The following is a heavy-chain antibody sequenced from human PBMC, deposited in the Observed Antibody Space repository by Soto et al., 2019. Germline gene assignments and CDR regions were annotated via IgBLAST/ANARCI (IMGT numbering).Heavy chain of an antibody. CDR3: ARGRLLWFGELLSVYYYGMDV. CDR1: GGSFSGYY. V-gene: IGHV4-34*01. CDR2: INHSGST. J-gene: IGHJ6*02. D-gene: IGHD3-10*01. Sequence: PSETLSLTCAVYGGSFSGYYWSWIRQPPGKGLEWIGEINHSGSTNYNPSLKSRVTISVDTSKNQFSLKLSSVTAADTAVYYCARGRLLWFGELLSVYYYGMDVWGQGTTVT.